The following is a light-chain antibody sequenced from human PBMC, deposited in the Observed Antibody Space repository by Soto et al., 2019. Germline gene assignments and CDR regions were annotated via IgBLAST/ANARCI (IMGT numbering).Light chain of an antibody. CDR1: QNVYNN. CDR3: QQCRNWPLT. J-gene: IGKJ4*01. Sequence: EIVMTQSPAILSVSQGEGATLSCKASQNVYNNLAWYQQRPGQPPRLLIYDASTRATGISARFSGSGYGTEFTLTISSLQSEDFAVYFCQQCRNWPLTFGGGTKVDIK. V-gene: IGKV3-15*01. CDR2: DAS.